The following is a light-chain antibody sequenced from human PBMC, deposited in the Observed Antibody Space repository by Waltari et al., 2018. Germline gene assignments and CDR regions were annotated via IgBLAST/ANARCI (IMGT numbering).Light chain of an antibody. CDR2: EDN. V-gene: IGLV6-57*03. CDR1: SGNIDTNY. Sequence: FMLTQPHSVSEPPGNTVTISCTRSSGNIDTNYVQWYQQRPGSAPTKVIYEDNQRPSGVPDRFSGSIDSSSNSASLIISGLKAEDEADYYCQSFDSSHVVFGGGTKLTVL. J-gene: IGLJ2*01. CDR3: QSFDSSHVV.